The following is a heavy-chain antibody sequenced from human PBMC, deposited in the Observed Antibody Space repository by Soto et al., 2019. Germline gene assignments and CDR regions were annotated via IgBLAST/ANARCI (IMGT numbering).Heavy chain of an antibody. CDR2: IYHYGTT. D-gene: IGHD3-10*01. CDR1: GGSISSSNYY. J-gene: IGHJ4*02. Sequence: SETLSLTCTVSGGSISSSNYYWAWIRQPPGKGLEWIGSIYHYGTTYYNPSLKSRVTISIDTSKNQLSLKLSSVTAADTAVFYCAIQLKRGVTMVRGVPDALAFFDYWGQGNLVTVSS. CDR3: AIQLKRGVTMVRGVPDALAFFDY. V-gene: IGHV4-39*01.